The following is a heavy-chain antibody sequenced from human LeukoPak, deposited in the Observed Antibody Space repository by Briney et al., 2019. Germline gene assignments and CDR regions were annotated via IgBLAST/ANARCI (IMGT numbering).Heavy chain of an antibody. V-gene: IGHV4-39*07. CDR2: IYYSGST. D-gene: IGHD3-3*02. Sequence: SETLSLTCTVSGGSISSSSYYWGWIRQPPGKGLEWIGNIYYSGSTYYNPSLKSRVTISLDTSKNQFSLKLSSVTAADTAVYYCAKPRGGLAYYMDVWGKGTTVTVSS. CDR1: GGSISSSSYY. J-gene: IGHJ6*03. CDR3: AKPRGGLAYYMDV.